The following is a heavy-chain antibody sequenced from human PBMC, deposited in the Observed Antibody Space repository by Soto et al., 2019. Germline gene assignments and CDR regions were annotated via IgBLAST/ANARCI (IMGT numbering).Heavy chain of an antibody. CDR2: VYFSGST. J-gene: IGHJ5*02. Sequence: SETLSLTCSVSGYSVSSGDYYWSWIRQPPGKGLEWIGHVYFSGSTNYIPSLKSRLTMSVDTAKNQFSLKLNSVTAADTAVYYCARIPVDTYMIYWSDPWGQGTQVTVSS. CDR1: GYSVSSGDYY. CDR3: ARIPVDTYMIYWSDP. D-gene: IGHD3-16*01. V-gene: IGHV4-61*08.